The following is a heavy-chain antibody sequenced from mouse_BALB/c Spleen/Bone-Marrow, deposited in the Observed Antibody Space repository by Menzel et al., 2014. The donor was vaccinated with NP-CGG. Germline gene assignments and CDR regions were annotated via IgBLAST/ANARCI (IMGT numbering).Heavy chain of an antibody. CDR1: GYSFTTYW. V-gene: IGHV1S126*01. CDR2: IDPSDSET. CDR3: TGGVLFAY. D-gene: IGHD2-14*01. Sequence: QVQLKHSGPQLVRPGASVKISCKASGYSFTTYWMHWVKQRPGQGLEWIGMIDPSDSETILNQKFKDKATLTGDKSSGTAYMQLRSPTFEDSAVYYCTGGVLFAYWGQGTLVTVSA. J-gene: IGHJ3*01.